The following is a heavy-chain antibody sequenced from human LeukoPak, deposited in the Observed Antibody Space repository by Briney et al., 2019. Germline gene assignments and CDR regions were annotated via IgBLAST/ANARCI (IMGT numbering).Heavy chain of an antibody. J-gene: IGHJ4*02. V-gene: IGHV3-21*01. CDR2: ISSSSSYI. D-gene: IGHD2-15*01. CDR3: AKDAPYSLDY. Sequence: GGSLRLSCAASGFTFSNYYMTWVRQAPGKGLEWVSSISSSSSYIYYADSVKGRFTISRDNAKNSLYLQMNSLRAEDTAVYYCAKDAPYSLDYWGQGTQVTVSS. CDR1: GFTFSNYY.